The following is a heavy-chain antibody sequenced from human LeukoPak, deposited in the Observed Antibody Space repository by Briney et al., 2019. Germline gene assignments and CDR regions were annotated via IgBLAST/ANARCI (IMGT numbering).Heavy chain of an antibody. CDR2: IYSCGST. Sequence: GGSLRLSCAASGFTVSSNYMSWVRQAPGKGLEWVSVIYSCGSTYYADSAKGRFTISRDNSKNTLYLQMNSLRAEDTAVYYCARDRRYSYGSYYYYMDVWGKGTTVTVSS. CDR1: GFTVSSNY. V-gene: IGHV3-53*01. D-gene: IGHD5-18*01. CDR3: ARDRRYSYGSYYYYMDV. J-gene: IGHJ6*03.